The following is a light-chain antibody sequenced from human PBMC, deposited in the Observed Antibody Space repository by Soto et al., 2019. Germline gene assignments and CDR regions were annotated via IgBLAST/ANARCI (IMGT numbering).Light chain of an antibody. CDR1: SSDVGGYNS. CDR2: DVS. J-gene: IGLJ2*01. V-gene: IGLV2-11*01. Sequence: QSALTQPRSVSGSPGQSVTISCTGTSSDVGGYNSVSWYQQHPGKAPKLMIYDVSKRPSVVPDRFSGSKSGNTASLTISGLQTEDEADYYCCSYAGSYTEVFGGGTKVTVL. CDR3: CSYAGSYTEV.